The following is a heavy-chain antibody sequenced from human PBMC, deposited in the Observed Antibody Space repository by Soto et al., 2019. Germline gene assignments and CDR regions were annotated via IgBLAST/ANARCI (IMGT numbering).Heavy chain of an antibody. CDR3: ARVTSPTLRYYYYYMDG. Sequence: ASVKVSCKASGYTFTSYGISWVRQAPGQGLEWMGWISAYNGNTNYAQKLQGRVTMTTDTSTSTAYMELRSLRSDDTAVYYCARVTSPTLRYYYYYMDGWGKGTTVTVSS. CDR2: ISAYNGNT. CDR1: GYTFTSYG. J-gene: IGHJ6*03. V-gene: IGHV1-18*01.